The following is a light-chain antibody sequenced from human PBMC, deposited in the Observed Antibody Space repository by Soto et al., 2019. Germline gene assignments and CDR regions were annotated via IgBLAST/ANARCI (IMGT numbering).Light chain of an antibody. CDR1: QSVSSSY. CDR2: GAS. Sequence: IVLTQSPGTLSLSPGERATLSCRASQSVSSSYLAWYQHKPGQAPRLLIYGASSRATGIPDRFSGSGSGTDFTLTISRLEPEDVAVYYCQQYGSSPHTFGQGTKREIK. CDR3: QQYGSSPHT. J-gene: IGKJ2*01. V-gene: IGKV3-20*01.